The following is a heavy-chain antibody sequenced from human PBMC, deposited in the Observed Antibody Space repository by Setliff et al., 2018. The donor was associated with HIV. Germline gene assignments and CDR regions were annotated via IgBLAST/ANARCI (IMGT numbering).Heavy chain of an antibody. Sequence: ASVKVSCKPSGYAFTNYDINWVRQAAGQGLEWMGGIIPISGITNYAQKFQGRVRFTADKSTSTAYMELSSLRSEDTAVYYCARMGESPPHSSSWYYWGQGTLVTVSS. CDR1: GYAFTNYD. V-gene: IGHV1-69*10. D-gene: IGHD6-13*01. CDR3: ARMGESPPHSSSWYY. J-gene: IGHJ4*02. CDR2: IIPISGIT.